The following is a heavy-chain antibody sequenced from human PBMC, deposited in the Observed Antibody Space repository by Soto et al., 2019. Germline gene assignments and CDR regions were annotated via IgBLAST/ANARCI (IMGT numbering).Heavy chain of an antibody. J-gene: IGHJ3*02. CDR1: GGSISSYY. CDR2: IYYSGST. D-gene: IGHD3-22*01. CDR3: ARVKDSSGYYHRDAFDI. V-gene: IGHV4-59*01. Sequence: ASVTLSLTCTVSGGSISSYYWSWIRQPPGKGLEWIGYIYYSGSTNYNPSLKSRVTISVDTSKNQFSLKLSSVTAADTAVYYCARVKDSSGYYHRDAFDIWGQGTMVTVSS.